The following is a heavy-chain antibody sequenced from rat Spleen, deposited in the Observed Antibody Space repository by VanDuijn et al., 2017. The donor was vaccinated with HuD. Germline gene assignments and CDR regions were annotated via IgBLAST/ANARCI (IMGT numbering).Heavy chain of an antibody. D-gene: IGHD1-12*02. CDR1: GFTFSHYD. CDR2: ISPTGGTT. J-gene: IGHJ2*01. V-gene: IGHV5-25*01. CDR3: ARRYDGSYYYGAFDY. Sequence: EVQLVESGGDLVQPGRSLKLSCAASGFTFSHYDMTWVRQAPTKGLEWVASISPTGGTTYYPDSVKGRLTVSRDNAETTLYLQMDSLRSEDTATYYWARRYDGSYYYGAFDYWGRGVMVTVSS.